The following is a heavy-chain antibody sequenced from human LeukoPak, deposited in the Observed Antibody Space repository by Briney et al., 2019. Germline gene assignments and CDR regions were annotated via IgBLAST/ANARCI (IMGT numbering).Heavy chain of an antibody. CDR1: GYSISSGYY. J-gene: IGHJ6*03. V-gene: IGHV4-38-2*02. D-gene: IGHD2/OR15-2a*01. CDR2: IYHSGTT. CDR3: ARLTPTTLSLYYYYMDV. Sequence: SETLSLTCTVSGYSISSGYYWGWIRPPPGKGLEWIGSIYHSGTTYYNSSLKSRVTISVDTSKNQFSLKLRSVTAADTAVYYCARLTPTTLSLYYYYMDVWGKGTTVTVSS.